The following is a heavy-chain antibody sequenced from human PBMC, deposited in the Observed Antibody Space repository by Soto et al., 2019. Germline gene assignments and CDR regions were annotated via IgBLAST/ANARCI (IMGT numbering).Heavy chain of an antibody. J-gene: IGHJ4*02. Sequence: PGGSLRLSCAASGFSFSSYGMHWVRQAPGKGLEWVAVIWYDGSNKYYADSVKGRFTISRDNSKNTLYLQMNSLRAEDTAVYYCARAGLESRYGTWYLFDYWGQGT. CDR1: GFSFSSYG. V-gene: IGHV3-33*01. CDR2: IWYDGSNK. CDR3: ARAGLESRYGTWYLFDY. D-gene: IGHD6-13*01.